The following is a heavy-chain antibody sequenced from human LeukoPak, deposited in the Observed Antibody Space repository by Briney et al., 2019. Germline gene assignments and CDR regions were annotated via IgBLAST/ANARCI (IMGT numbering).Heavy chain of an antibody. CDR3: ARDLYGSGSYYKGWFDP. J-gene: IGHJ5*02. Sequence: ASETLSLTCTVSGGSISNSFYYWGWIRQPPGKGLEWIGSTNYSGSTYYNPSLKSRVTISVDTSKNQFSLKLSSVTAADTAVYYCARDLYGSGSYYKGWFDPWGQGTLVTVSS. CDR2: TNYSGST. D-gene: IGHD3-10*01. V-gene: IGHV4-39*07. CDR1: GGSISNSFYY.